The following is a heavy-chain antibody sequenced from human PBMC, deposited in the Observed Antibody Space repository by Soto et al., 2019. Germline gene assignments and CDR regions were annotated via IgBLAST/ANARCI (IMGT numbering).Heavy chain of an antibody. V-gene: IGHV3-23*01. CDR1: GFIFNNYD. CDR2: ISRSGGST. D-gene: IGHD6-19*01. Sequence: EVQLLESGGALVQPGGSLRLSCAASGFIFNNYDMTWVRQAPGQGLEWVSTISRSGGSTYYADSVKGRFTISRDNSKNTRYLQMNSLRADDTAVYYCAKGNRAVDGILDYWGQGTLVTVSS. J-gene: IGHJ4*02. CDR3: AKGNRAVDGILDY.